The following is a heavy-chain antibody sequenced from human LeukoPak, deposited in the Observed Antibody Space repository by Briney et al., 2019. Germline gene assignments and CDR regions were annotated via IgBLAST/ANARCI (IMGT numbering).Heavy chain of an antibody. CDR1: GGSVSSGHYY. CDR2: IYSSGST. D-gene: IGHD3-22*01. V-gene: IGHV4-61*01. Sequence: PSETLSLTCTVSGGSVSSGHYYWSWIRQPPGKGLEWIGNIYSSGSTKYNSSLKSRVTISVDTSKNQFSLKLSSLTAADTAVYYCARESKSYDGSGYYHDYWGQGTLVTVSS. J-gene: IGHJ4*02. CDR3: ARESKSYDGSGYYHDY.